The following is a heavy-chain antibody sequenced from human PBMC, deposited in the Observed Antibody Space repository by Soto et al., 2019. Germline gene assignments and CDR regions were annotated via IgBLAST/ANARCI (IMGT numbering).Heavy chain of an antibody. V-gene: IGHV3-64*01. J-gene: IGHJ6*03. D-gene: IGHD2-2*02. CDR1: GFTFSSYA. CDR3: ASRTVPAAILGDYYYMDV. CDR2: ISSNGGST. Sequence: EVQLVESGGGLVQPGGSLRLSCAASGFTFSSYAMHWVRQAPGKGLEYVSAISSNGGSTYYANSVKGRFTISRDNSKNTLYLQMGSLRAEDMAVYYCASRTVPAAILGDYYYMDVWGKGTTVTVSS.